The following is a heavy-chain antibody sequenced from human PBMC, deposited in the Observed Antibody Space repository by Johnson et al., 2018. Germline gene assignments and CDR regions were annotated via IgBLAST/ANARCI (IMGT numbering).Heavy chain of an antibody. CDR1: GFTFSSYG. CDR2: ISYDGSNK. J-gene: IGHJ3*02. Sequence: QVQLVQSGGGVVQPGRSLRLSCAASGFTFSSYGMHWVRQAPGKGLEWVAVISYDGSNKYYADSVKGRFTISRDNAKNTLYLQMNSLRAEDTAVYYCARARYNWNSGTFDIWGQGTMVTVSS. D-gene: IGHD1-7*01. V-gene: IGHV3-30*03. CDR3: ARARYNWNSGTFDI.